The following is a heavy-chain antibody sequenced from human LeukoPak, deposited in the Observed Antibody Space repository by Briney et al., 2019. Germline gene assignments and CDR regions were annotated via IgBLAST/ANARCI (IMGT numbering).Heavy chain of an antibody. CDR3: ARAPIAVAGTRQPVDY. J-gene: IGHJ4*02. D-gene: IGHD6-19*01. Sequence: GGSLRLSCATSGFTFSSYAMSWVRQAPGKGLEWVSAISGSGDSTYYADSVKGRFTISRDNSKNTLYLQMNSLRAEDTAVYYCARAPIAVAGTRQPVDYWGQGTLVTVSS. V-gene: IGHV3-23*01. CDR2: ISGSGDST. CDR1: GFTFSSYA.